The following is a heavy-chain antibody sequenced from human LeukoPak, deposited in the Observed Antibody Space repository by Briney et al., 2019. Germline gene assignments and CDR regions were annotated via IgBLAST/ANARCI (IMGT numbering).Heavy chain of an antibody. Sequence: SETLSLTCAVYGGSFSGYYWSWIRQPPGKGLEWIGEINHSGSTNYNPSLKSRATISVDTSKNQFSLKLSSVTAADTAVYYCATNPFYYDSSGYYSSWGQGTLVTVFS. V-gene: IGHV4-34*01. CDR2: INHSGST. D-gene: IGHD3-22*01. CDR1: GGSFSGYY. J-gene: IGHJ5*02. CDR3: ATNPFYYDSSGYYSS.